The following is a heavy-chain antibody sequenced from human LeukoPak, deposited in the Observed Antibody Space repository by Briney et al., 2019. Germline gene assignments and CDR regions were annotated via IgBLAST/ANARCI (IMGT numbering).Heavy chain of an antibody. CDR2: IKQDGSEK. V-gene: IGHV3-7*01. CDR3: ARMLYDSSGYYPEYYFDY. J-gene: IGHJ4*02. CDR1: GFTFSSYG. D-gene: IGHD3-22*01. Sequence: GGSLRLSCAASGFTFSSYGMHWVRQAPGKGLEWVANIKQDGSEKYYVDSVKGRFTISRDNAKNSLYPQMNSQRAEDTAVYYCARMLYDSSGYYPEYYFDYWGQGTLVTVSS.